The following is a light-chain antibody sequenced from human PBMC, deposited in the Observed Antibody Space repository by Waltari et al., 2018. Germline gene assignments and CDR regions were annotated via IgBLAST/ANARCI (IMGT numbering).Light chain of an antibody. Sequence: QSALTQPASVSGSPGQSITISCTGTSSDIASYNYVSWYQQYPGEAPKLIIYDVTSRPSGVCSRCSGSKSGHTAFLTISGLQAEDEADFFCSSYTTSWTYVFGTGTTVNVL. J-gene: IGLJ1*01. CDR2: DVT. V-gene: IGLV2-14*03. CDR3: SSYTTSWTYV. CDR1: SSDIASYNY.